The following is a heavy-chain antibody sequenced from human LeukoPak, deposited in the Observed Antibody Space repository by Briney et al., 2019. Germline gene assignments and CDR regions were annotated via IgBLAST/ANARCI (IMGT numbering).Heavy chain of an antibody. CDR3: ARLYSSSSSFDY. D-gene: IGHD6-6*01. Sequence: SETLSLTCTVSGGSISSYYWGWIRQPPGKGLEWIGYIYTSGSTNYNPSLKSRVTISVDTSKNQFSLKLYSVTAADTAVYYCARLYSSSSSFDYWGQGTLVTVSS. J-gene: IGHJ4*02. CDR1: GGSISSYY. CDR2: IYTSGST. V-gene: IGHV4-4*09.